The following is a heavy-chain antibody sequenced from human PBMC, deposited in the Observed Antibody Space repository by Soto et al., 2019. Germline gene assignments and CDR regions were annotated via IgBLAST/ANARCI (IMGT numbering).Heavy chain of an antibody. CDR2: ISGGGDGT. CDR3: AKKGLGSLKTFCSNSDCHYAFDL. D-gene: IGHD2-8*01. V-gene: IGHV3-23*01. Sequence: EVRLLESGGGLVQPGGSLRLSCAASGFTFINYAMIWVRQAPGKGLEWVSTISGGGDGTYYADSVKGHFTISRDNSKNTLYPQMNSLRAEDTAIYYCAKKGLGSLKTFCSNSDCHYAFDLWGQGTVVTVSS. CDR1: GFTFINYA. J-gene: IGHJ3*01.